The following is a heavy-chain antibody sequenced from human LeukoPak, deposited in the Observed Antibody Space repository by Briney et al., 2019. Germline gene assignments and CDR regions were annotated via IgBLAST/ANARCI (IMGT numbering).Heavy chain of an antibody. V-gene: IGHV3-48*03. CDR3: ARDGADYGDYGLNWFDP. J-gene: IGHJ5*02. CDR2: ISSSVGTI. CDR1: GFTFSSYE. Sequence: GGSLRLSCAASGFTFSSYEMNWVRQAPGKGLQWVSYISSSVGTIYYADSVKGRFTISRDNAKNSLYLQMNSLRAEDTAVYYCARDGADYGDYGLNWFDPWGQGTLVTVSS. D-gene: IGHD4-17*01.